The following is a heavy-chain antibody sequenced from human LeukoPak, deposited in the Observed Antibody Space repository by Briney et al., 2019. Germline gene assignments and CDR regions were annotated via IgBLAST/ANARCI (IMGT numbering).Heavy chain of an antibody. CDR3: AKSIEYCGADCYGYFDL. V-gene: IGHV1-2*06. D-gene: IGHD2-21*02. CDR2: INPNSGAT. J-gene: IGHJ2*01. CDR1: GYTLTELS. Sequence: ASVKVSCKVSGYTLTELSMHWVRQAPGQGLEWMGRINPNSGATNYAQKFQGRVTMTRDTSISTAYMELTTLRSDDTAVYCCAKSIEYCGADCYGYFDLWGRGTLVTVSS.